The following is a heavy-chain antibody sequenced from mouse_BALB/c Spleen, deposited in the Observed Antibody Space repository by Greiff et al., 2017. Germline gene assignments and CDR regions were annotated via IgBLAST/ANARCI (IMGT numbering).Heavy chain of an antibody. V-gene: IGHV1-54*01. CDR2: INPGSGGT. CDR3: ARSGLRPWYFDV. D-gene: IGHD1-2*01. Sequence: QVQLQQSGAELVRPGTSVKVSCKASGYAFTNYLIEWVKQRPGQGLEWIGVINPGSGGTNYNEKFKGKATLTADKSSSTAYMQLSSLTSDDSAVYFCARSGLRPWYFDVWGAGTTVTVSS. CDR1: GYAFTNYL. J-gene: IGHJ1*01.